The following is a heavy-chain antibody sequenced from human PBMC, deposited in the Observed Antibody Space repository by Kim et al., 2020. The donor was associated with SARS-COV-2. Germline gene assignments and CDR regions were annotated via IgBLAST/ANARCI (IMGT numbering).Heavy chain of an antibody. CDR1: GFTFSSYA. CDR2: ISSNGGST. Sequence: GGSLRLSCAASGFTFSSYAMHWVRQAPGKGLEYVSAISSNGGSTYYANSVKVRFTISRDNSKNTLYLQMGSLRAEDMAVYYCATSDTSRSYGYFVFDYWGQGTLVTVSS. D-gene: IGHD5-18*01. CDR3: ATSDTSRSYGYFVFDY. V-gene: IGHV3-64*01. J-gene: IGHJ4*02.